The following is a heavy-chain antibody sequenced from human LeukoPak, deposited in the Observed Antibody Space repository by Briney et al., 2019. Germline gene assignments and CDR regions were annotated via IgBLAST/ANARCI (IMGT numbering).Heavy chain of an antibody. D-gene: IGHD2-2*01. CDR1: GFTFSSYS. CDR2: ISSSSSYI. CDR3: ARFTYQLLDISWFDP. V-gene: IGHV3-21*01. Sequence: GGSLRLPCAASGFTFSSYSMNWVRQAPGKGLEWVSSISSSSSYIYYADSVKGRFTISRDNAKNSLYLQMNSLRAEDTAVYHCARFTYQLLDISWFDPWGQGTLVTVSS. J-gene: IGHJ5*02.